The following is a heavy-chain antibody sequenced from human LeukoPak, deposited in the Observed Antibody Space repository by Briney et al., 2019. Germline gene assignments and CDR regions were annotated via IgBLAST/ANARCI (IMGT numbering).Heavy chain of an antibody. CDR1: GGSFSSGGYY. Sequence: PSQTLSLTCTVSGGSFSSGGYYCSWIRQHPGKGLEWIGYISYSGSTYYNPSLKSRVTISVDTSKNQFSLKLSSVTAADTAVYYCVRDSGSYYFDYWGQGTLVTVSS. V-gene: IGHV4-31*03. D-gene: IGHD1-26*01. CDR3: VRDSGSYYFDY. J-gene: IGHJ4*02. CDR2: ISYSGST.